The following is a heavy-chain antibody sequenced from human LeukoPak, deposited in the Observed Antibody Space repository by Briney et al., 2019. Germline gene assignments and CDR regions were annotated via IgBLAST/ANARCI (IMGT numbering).Heavy chain of an antibody. CDR3: AKVGLVVAPYFDY. Sequence: GGSLRLSCAASGFTFSSYGMHWVRQAPGKGLEWVAFIRYDGSNKYYADSVKGRFTISRDNSKNTLYLQMNSLRAEDTAVYYCAKVGLVVAPYFDYWGQGTLVTVSS. J-gene: IGHJ4*02. V-gene: IGHV3-30*02. D-gene: IGHD3-22*01. CDR1: GFTFSSYG. CDR2: IRYDGSNK.